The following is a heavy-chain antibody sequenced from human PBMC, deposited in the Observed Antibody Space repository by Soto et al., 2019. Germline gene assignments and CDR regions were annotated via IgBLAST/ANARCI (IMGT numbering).Heavy chain of an antibody. V-gene: IGHV1-8*02. D-gene: IGHD2-15*01. J-gene: IGHJ4*02. CDR2: MRADSGAS. CDR1: GDTFTNFD. Sequence: QVQLVQPGAEVRKPGASVRVSCEPSGDTFTNFDLNWVRQASGQGLEWIGWMRADSGASGHARKFQGRVSLTRDTSRSTAYMELSSLTAEDTATYSCARYIDGQGFKVWGRGTLVFVSS. CDR3: ARYIDGQGFKV.